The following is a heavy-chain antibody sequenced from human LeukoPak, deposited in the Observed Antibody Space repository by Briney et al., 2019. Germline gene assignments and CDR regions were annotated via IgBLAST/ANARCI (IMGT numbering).Heavy chain of an antibody. V-gene: IGHV1-2*02. J-gene: IGHJ5*02. D-gene: IGHD3-22*01. CDR1: GYTFTGYY. CDR3: ARDQYYGSKGWFDP. CDR2: INPNSGGT. Sequence: ASVKVSCKASGYTFTGYYMHWVRQAPGQGLEWMGWINPNSGGTNYAQKFQGRVTMTRDTSISTAYMELSRLRSDDTAVYYCARDQYYGSKGWFDPWGQGTLVTVSS.